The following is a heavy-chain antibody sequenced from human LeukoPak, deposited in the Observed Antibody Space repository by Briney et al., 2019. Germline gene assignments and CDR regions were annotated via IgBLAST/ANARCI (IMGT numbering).Heavy chain of an antibody. V-gene: IGHV3-66*01. Sequence: GGSLRLSCAASGFTVSSNYMSWVRQAPGKGLEWVSVIYSGGSTYYADSVKGRFTISRDNSKNTLYLQMNSLRVEDTAVYYCARDPAVVTPQYYFDYWGQGTLVTVSS. CDR1: GFTVSSNY. CDR2: IYSGGST. D-gene: IGHD4-23*01. J-gene: IGHJ4*02. CDR3: ARDPAVVTPQYYFDY.